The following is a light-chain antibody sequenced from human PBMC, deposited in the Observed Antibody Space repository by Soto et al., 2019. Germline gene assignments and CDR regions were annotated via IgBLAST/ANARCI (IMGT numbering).Light chain of an antibody. CDR1: QTVTSNY. CDR3: QQYGSLIT. Sequence: DMVLTQSPDTLSLSPVERATLSCLASQTVTSNYFGWYQQRPGQAPRLLIYATSRRATGIPDRFSGSGSGTDFTLTINRQAHEVSAVYCCQQYGSLITFGQGTRLEI. V-gene: IGKV3-20*01. CDR2: ATS. J-gene: IGKJ5*01.